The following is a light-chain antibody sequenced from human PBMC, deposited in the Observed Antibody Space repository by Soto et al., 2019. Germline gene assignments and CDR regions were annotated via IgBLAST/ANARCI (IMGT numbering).Light chain of an antibody. CDR3: QQYGSSLLT. J-gene: IGKJ4*01. CDR2: GAS. Sequence: EIVLTQSPGTLSLSPGERATLSCSASQSVSSSYLAWYQQKPGQAPRLLIYGASSSATGIPDRFSGSGSGTDFTLTISRLEPEDFAVYYCQQYGSSLLTFGGGTKVDIK. V-gene: IGKV3-20*01. CDR1: QSVSSSY.